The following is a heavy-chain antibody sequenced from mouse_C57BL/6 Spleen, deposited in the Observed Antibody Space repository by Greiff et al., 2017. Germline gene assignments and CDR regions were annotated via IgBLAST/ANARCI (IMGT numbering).Heavy chain of an antibody. Sequence: VQLQPGAELVKPGASVKVSCKASGYTFTSYWMHWVKQRPGQGLEWIGRIHPSDSDTNYNQKFKGKATVTVDKAYSTAYMQLSSLTSEDSAVYYCAIYSNYGLYYFDYWGQGTTLTVST. CDR3: AIYSNYGLYYFDY. CDR1: GYTFTSYW. D-gene: IGHD2-5*01. V-gene: IGHV1-74*01. J-gene: IGHJ2*01. CDR2: IHPSDSDT.